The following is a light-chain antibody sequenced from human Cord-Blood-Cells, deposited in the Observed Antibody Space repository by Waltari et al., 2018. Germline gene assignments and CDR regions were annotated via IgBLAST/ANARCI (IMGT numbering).Light chain of an antibody. Sequence: IQLTQSPSSLSASVGDRVTITCRASQGLSSYLAWYQQKPGKAPKLLIYAASTLQSGVPARFSGSGAGTDFTLTSSSLQPEDFATYYCQQLNSYPLTFGGGTKVEIK. CDR3: QQLNSYPLT. CDR1: QGLSSY. V-gene: IGKV1-9*01. J-gene: IGKJ4*01. CDR2: AAS.